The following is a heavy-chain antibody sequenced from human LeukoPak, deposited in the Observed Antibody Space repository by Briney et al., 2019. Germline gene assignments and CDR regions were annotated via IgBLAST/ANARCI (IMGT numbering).Heavy chain of an antibody. V-gene: IGHV3-23*01. CDR3: AKTAGTSLYYGALGNFQH. CDR1: GFTFSSYA. J-gene: IGHJ1*01. D-gene: IGHD4-17*01. Sequence: QPGGSLRLSCAASGFTFSSYAMSWVRQAPGKGLEWVSAISGSGGSTYYADSVKGRFTISRDNSKNTLYLQMNSLRAEDTAVYYCAKTAGTSLYYGALGNFQHWGQGTLVTVSS. CDR2: ISGSGGST.